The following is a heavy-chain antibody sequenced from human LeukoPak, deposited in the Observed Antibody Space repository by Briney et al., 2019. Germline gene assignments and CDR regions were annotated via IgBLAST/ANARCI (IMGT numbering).Heavy chain of an antibody. D-gene: IGHD3-10*01. J-gene: IGHJ4*02. CDR3: ASSTPIYYHSGNLGKYYFDY. Sequence: PSETLSLTCSVSGGSVSSGGYYWSWIRQPPGKGLEWIGYVYYRGNTNYNPSLKSRVTISLDTSKNQFSLRLSSVTAADTAVYYCASSTPIYYHSGNLGKYYFDYWGQGTLVTVSS. CDR2: VYYRGNT. CDR1: GGSVSSGGYY. V-gene: IGHV4-61*08.